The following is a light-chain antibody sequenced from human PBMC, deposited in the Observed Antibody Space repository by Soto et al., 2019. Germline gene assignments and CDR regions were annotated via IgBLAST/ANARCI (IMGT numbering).Light chain of an antibody. J-gene: IGKJ2*01. CDR1: QSVTSNY. Sequence: EIVLTQSPGTLSLSPGERATLSCRASQSVTSNYLAWYQQKPGQAPRLLICDASSRATGIPARFSGSGSGTDFTLTIARQEPEDFALYYCQQYGTSPYSFGQGTKLEIK. CDR2: DAS. CDR3: QQYGTSPYS. V-gene: IGKV3-20*01.